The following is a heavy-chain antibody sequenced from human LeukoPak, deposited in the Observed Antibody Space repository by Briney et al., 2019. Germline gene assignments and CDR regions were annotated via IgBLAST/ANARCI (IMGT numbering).Heavy chain of an antibody. Sequence: GASVKVSCKASGYTFTGYYMHWVRQAPGQGLEWMGWINPNSGGTNYAQKFQGRVTMTRDTSISTAYMELSRLRSDDTAVYYCARGGYYYGSGSYEDYWGQGTLVTVSS. J-gene: IGHJ4*02. CDR2: INPNSGGT. CDR3: ARGGYYYGSGSYEDY. D-gene: IGHD3-10*01. V-gene: IGHV1-2*02. CDR1: GYTFTGYY.